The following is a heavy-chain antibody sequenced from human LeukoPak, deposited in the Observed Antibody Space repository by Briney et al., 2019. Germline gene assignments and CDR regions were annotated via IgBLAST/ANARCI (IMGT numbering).Heavy chain of an antibody. V-gene: IGHV3-7*05. CDR1: GFSFRNEW. CDR2: IKQDGGET. CDR3: ARGGLMPTATTY. Sequence: PGVSLRRSCAASGFSFRNEWRSWVCQAPGKGLELVANIKQDGGETYYVDSVKGRFTISRDNAKNSLCLQMNSLRAEDTALYYCARGGLMPTATTYWGQGTLVTVSS. J-gene: IGHJ4*02. D-gene: IGHD4-17*01.